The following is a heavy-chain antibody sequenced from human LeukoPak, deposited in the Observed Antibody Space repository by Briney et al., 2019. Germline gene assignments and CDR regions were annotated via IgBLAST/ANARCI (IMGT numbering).Heavy chain of an antibody. D-gene: IGHD4-17*01. CDR3: ARGSHETTVTTLSYFDY. J-gene: IGHJ4*02. V-gene: IGHV3-64*01. CDR1: GFTFSSYA. Sequence: GGSLRLSCAASGFTFSSYAMHWVRQAPGKGLEYVSAISSNGGSTYYANSVKGRFTISRDNSKNTLYLQMGSLGAEDMAVYYCARGSHETTVTTLSYFDYWGQGTLVTVSS. CDR2: ISSNGGST.